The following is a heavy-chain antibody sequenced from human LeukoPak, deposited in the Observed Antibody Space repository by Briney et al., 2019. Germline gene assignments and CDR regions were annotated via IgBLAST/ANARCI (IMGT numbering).Heavy chain of an antibody. CDR1: GGTFSSYA. CDR3: AGVVTPHDAFDI. CDR2: IIPIFGIA. J-gene: IGHJ3*02. V-gene: IGHV1-69*04. Sequence: ASVKVSCKASGGTFSSYAISWVRQAPGQGLEWMGRIIPIFGIANYAQKFQGRVTITADKSTSTAYMELSSLTSEDTAVYSCAGVVTPHDAFDIWGQGTMVTVSS.